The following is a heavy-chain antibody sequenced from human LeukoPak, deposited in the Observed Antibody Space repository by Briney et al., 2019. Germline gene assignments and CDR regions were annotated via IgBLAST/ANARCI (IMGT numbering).Heavy chain of an antibody. J-gene: IGHJ4*02. CDR2: IYYSGST. CDR3: ATYYDTTGTFDY. V-gene: IGHV4-39*07. D-gene: IGHD3-22*01. Sequence: PSETLSLTCTVSGGSISSSSYYWGWIRQPPGKGLEWIGSIYYSGSTNYNPSLKSRVTISVDTSKNQFSLKLSSVTAADTAVYYCATYYDTTGTFDYWGQGTLVTVSS. CDR1: GGSISSSSYY.